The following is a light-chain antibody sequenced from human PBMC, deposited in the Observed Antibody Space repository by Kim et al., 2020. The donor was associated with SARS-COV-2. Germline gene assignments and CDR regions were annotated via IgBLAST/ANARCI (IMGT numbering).Light chain of an antibody. V-gene: IGLV1-51*01. CDR2: DNH. J-gene: IGLJ2*01. CDR1: SSNIGSNP. Sequence: GQKVTISCSGSSSNIGSNPVSWYQQLPGTAPKLLIYDNHKRRSQIPDRFSGSQSGTSATLDITGLQTGDEADYYCGTSDSSLRAVVFGGGTQLTVL. CDR3: GTSDSSLRAVV.